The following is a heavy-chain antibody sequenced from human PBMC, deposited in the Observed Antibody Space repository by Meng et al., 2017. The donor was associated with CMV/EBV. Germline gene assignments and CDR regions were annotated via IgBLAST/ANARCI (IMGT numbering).Heavy chain of an antibody. Sequence: QVRHQESGPEQLKPSQTLTLTCTVSGGSSSSGAYYWSWIRQPPGKGLEWIGYIYYSGSTYYNPSLKSRVTISVDTSKNQFSLKLSSVTAADTAVYYCARTGEYPTFDYWGQGTLVTVFS. V-gene: IGHV4-30-4*08. CDR1: GGSSSSGAYY. D-gene: IGHD2/OR15-2a*01. CDR2: IYYSGST. CDR3: ARTGEYPTFDY. J-gene: IGHJ4*02.